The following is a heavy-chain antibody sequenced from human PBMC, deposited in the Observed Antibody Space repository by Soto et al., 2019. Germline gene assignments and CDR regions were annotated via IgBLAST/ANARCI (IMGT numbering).Heavy chain of an antibody. CDR1: AGSVSSGRYY. D-gene: IGHD3-22*01. J-gene: IGHJ4*02. CDR3: ARVRYYDSSGMFDY. CDR2: IYYSGST. V-gene: IGHV4-61*01. Sequence: QVQLQESGPGLVKPSETLSLTCTVSAGSVSSGRYYWSWIRHPPGKGLEWIGDIYYSGSTNYNPSLKSRVTISVDTSKNQCALKLSSVSAADTAVYDCARVRYYDSSGMFDYWGQGTLVTVSS.